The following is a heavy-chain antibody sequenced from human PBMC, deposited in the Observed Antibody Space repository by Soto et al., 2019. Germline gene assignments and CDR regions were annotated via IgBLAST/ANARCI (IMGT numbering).Heavy chain of an antibody. CDR3: ARSPPGGYHYYYGLDV. V-gene: IGHV3-23*01. CDR1: GFTFSSCA. D-gene: IGHD3-22*01. CDR2: ISGSGGHT. Sequence: GGSLRLSCAASGFTFSSCAMSWVRQAPGKGLEWVSTISGSGGHTYYADSVKGRFTISRENAKNSLYLQMNSLRAGDTAVYYCARSPPGGYHYYYGLDVWGQGTTVTVSS. J-gene: IGHJ6*02.